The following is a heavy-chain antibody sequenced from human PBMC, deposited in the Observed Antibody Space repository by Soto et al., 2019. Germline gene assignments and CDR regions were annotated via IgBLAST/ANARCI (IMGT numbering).Heavy chain of an antibody. CDR3: AREYYYGSGTLYYFDY. Sequence: NPSETLSLTCTVSGGSISSGDYYWSWIRQPPGKGLEWIGYIYYSGSTYYNPSLKSRVTISVDTSKNQFSLKLSSVTAADTAVYYCAREYYYGSGTLYYFDYWGQGTLVTVSS. CDR2: IYYSGST. CDR1: GGSISSGDYY. V-gene: IGHV4-30-4*01. D-gene: IGHD3-10*01. J-gene: IGHJ4*02.